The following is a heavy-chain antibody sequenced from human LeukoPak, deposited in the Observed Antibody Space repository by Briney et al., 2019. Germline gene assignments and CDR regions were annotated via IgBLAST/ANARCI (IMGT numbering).Heavy chain of an antibody. Sequence: PGGSLRLSCAASGFTVSSNYMSWVRQAPGKGLEWVSVIYSGGSTYYADSVKGRFTISRDNSKNTLYLQMNSLRAEDTAVYYCARGVRGVIITSTYYFDYWGQGTLVTVSS. CDR3: ARGVRGVIITSTYYFDY. CDR2: IYSGGST. D-gene: IGHD3-10*01. J-gene: IGHJ4*02. CDR1: GFTVSSNY. V-gene: IGHV3-66*01.